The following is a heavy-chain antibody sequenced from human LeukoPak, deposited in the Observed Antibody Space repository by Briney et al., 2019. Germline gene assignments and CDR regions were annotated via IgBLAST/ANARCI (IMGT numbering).Heavy chain of an antibody. CDR1: GFTFSSYS. CDR2: ISSGSSYI. V-gene: IGHV3-21*01. Sequence: GGSLRLSCAASGFTFSSYSMTWVRQAPGKGLDWVSSISSGSSYIYYAESVKGRFTISRDNSKNTLYLQMNSLRGEDTAVYSCARGQRRHIDTAPSFDYWGQGTLVTVSS. CDR3: ARGQRRHIDTAPSFDY. D-gene: IGHD5-12*01. J-gene: IGHJ4*02.